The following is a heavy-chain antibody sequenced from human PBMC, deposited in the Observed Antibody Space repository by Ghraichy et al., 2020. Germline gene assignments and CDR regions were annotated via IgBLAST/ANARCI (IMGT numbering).Heavy chain of an antibody. CDR2: ISGSGGIT. Sequence: GGSLRLSCAASGFTFSSYAMSWVRQAPGKGLEWVSTISGSGGITYSADSVKGRFTISRDNSKNTLYLQMNSLRAEDTAVYYCAKDRGAYCGGDCYSLFDYWGQGTLVTVSS. CDR3: AKDRGAYCGGDCYSLFDY. D-gene: IGHD2-21*02. V-gene: IGHV3-23*01. CDR1: GFTFSSYA. J-gene: IGHJ4*02.